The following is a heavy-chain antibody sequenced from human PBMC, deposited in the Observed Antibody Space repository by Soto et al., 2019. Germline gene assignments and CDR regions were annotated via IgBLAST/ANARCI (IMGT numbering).Heavy chain of an antibody. CDR3: ATCQLGEYYYAMDI. CDR2: LYDSGNT. D-gene: IGHD7-27*01. CDR1: GDSITTYKW. J-gene: IGHJ6*02. Sequence: SETLSLTCVVSGDSITTYKWWTWVRQTPGKGLEWIGELYDSGNTRYNPSLKSRVTISKDTSKNELSLKLNSVTVADTAVYYCATCQLGEYYYAMDIWGQGTTVTVSS. V-gene: IGHV4-4*02.